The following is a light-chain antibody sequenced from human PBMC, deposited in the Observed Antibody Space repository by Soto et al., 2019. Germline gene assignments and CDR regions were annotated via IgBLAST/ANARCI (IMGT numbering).Light chain of an antibody. CDR2: DAS. CDR1: QTISTY. Sequence: IQMTQSPSSLSASVGDRVTITCRASQTISTYLNWYQQKPGKAPRLLIYDASSLLSGVPSRFSGSGSGTDFTLTIASLQPEDFSTYYCQQSDSTPYTFGQGTKADIK. V-gene: IGKV1-39*01. CDR3: QQSDSTPYT. J-gene: IGKJ2*01.